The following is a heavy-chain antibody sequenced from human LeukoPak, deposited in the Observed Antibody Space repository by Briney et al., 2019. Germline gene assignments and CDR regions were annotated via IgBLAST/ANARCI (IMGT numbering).Heavy chain of an antibody. Sequence: GASVKVSCKAPGYSFTSSEINWVSQATEQGLERMVCMNPNSGNTGYAQKFQGRVTITRNTSISTAYMELSSLRSEDTAVYYCARRWDEQRLNYYYYMDVWGKGTTVTVSS. CDR1: GYSFTSSE. J-gene: IGHJ6*03. D-gene: IGHD1-26*01. CDR3: ARRWDEQRLNYYYYMDV. V-gene: IGHV1-8*03. CDR2: MNPNSGNT.